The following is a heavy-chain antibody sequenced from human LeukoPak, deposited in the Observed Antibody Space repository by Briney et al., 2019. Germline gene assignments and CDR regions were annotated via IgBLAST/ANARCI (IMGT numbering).Heavy chain of an antibody. CDR1: GYTLTELS. J-gene: IGHJ3*01. V-gene: IGHV1-24*01. CDR3: ATPGQYHYDSSGYYSAFDF. CDR2: FDPEDGKR. D-gene: IGHD3-22*01. Sequence: ASVKVSCRVSGYTLTELSMHWVRQAPGKGLEWMGGFDPEDGKRIYAQKFQGRVTVTEDKSTETAFMELSSPRSEDTAVYYCATPGQYHYDSSGYYSAFDFWGQGTTVIVSS.